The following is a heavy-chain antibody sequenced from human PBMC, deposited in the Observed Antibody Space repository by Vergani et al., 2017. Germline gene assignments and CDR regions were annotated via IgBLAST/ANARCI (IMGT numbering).Heavy chain of an antibody. CDR3: AKMGNYYDSSGYLLGSAFDI. Sequence: QVQLVESGGGLVKPGGSLRLSCAASGFSFSDHYMTWIRQAPGKGLEWVSYISNSGNTIEYADSVKGRFSISRDNAKSSLFLQMDSLRAEDTAVYYCAKMGNYYDSSGYLLGSAFDIWGQGTMVTVSS. CDR2: ISNSGNTI. V-gene: IGHV3-11*01. D-gene: IGHD3-22*01. CDR1: GFSFSDHY. J-gene: IGHJ3*02.